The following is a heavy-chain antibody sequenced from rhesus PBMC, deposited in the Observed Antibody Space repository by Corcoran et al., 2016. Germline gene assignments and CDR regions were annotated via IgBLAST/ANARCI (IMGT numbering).Heavy chain of an antibody. Sequence: QVTLKESGPALVKPTQTLTLTCILSGFSLNTTGMGVGLIRQPPGKTLEWLAHIYWDDDKRLSTSLKSRRTISKDTSKNQVVLTMTNMDPVDTATYYCTRYLRSNFYFDYWGQGVLVTVSS. J-gene: IGHJ4*01. V-gene: IGHV2-1*01. CDR1: GFSLNTTGMG. CDR3: TRYLRSNFYFDY. D-gene: IGHD2-15*01. CDR2: IYWDDDK.